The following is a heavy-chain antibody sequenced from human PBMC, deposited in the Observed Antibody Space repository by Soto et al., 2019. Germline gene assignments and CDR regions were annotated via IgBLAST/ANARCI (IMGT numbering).Heavy chain of an antibody. Sequence: EVQLVESGGGLVQPGGSLRLSCAAFGFTYRSYDMHWVRHVPGKGLEWVSSLGGAGAREYAGSVRGRFTISRDNAKNSLYLQMDSLRVGDTAVYYCTRATFGVGMDFWGQGTPVTVSS. J-gene: IGHJ6*02. D-gene: IGHD3-10*01. CDR2: LGGAGAR. CDR3: TRATFGVGMDF. V-gene: IGHV3-13*01. CDR1: GFTYRSYD.